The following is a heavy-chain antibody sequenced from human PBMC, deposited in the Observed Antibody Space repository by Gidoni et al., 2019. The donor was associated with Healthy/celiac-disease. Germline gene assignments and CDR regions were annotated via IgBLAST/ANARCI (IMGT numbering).Heavy chain of an antibody. CDR3: ARHGRWLQPGDAINWWFDP. CDR2: IYYSGRT. D-gene: IGHD1-1*01. V-gene: IGHV4-39*01. J-gene: IGHJ5*02. Sequence: QLQLQESGPGLVQPSETLSLTCPVSGGSISRSIYYWGWIRQPPGKGLEWIGSIYYSGRTYYNPSLKSRVTISVDTSKNQFSLKLSSVTAADTAVYYWARHGRWLQPGDAINWWFDPWGQGTLVTVSS. CDR1: GGSISRSIYY.